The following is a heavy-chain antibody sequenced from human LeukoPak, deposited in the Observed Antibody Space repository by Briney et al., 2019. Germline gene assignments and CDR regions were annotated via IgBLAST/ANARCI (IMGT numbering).Heavy chain of an antibody. D-gene: IGHD2-15*01. CDR2: INHSGST. Sequence: SETLSLTCAVYGGFFSGFYWSWVRQPPGKGLGWDGEINHSGSTNYNPSLKSRVTISVDTSKNQFSLKLSSVTAADTAVYYCARGSGSGGSRRAFDIWGQGTMVTVSS. J-gene: IGHJ3*02. CDR1: GGFFSGFY. CDR3: ARGSGSGGSRRAFDI. V-gene: IGHV4-34*01.